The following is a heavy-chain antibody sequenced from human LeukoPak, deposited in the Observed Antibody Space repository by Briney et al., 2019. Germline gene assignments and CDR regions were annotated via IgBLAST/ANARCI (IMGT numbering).Heavy chain of an antibody. D-gene: IGHD3-3*01. CDR1: GITFSSYD. J-gene: IGHJ3*02. V-gene: IGHV3-23*01. CDR3: AKLPTVFGVADSFDI. Sequence: GGSLRLSCVASGITFSSYDMSWVRQAPGKGLEWISAISDRGKTDYADSVKGRFTISRDNSKNTLYLQLSSLRADDTAIYYCAKLPTVFGVADSFDIWGQGTLVTVSS. CDR2: ISDRGKT.